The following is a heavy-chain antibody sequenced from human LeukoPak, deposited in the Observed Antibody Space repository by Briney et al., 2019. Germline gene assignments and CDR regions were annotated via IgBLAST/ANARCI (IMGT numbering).Heavy chain of an antibody. Sequence: GGSLTLSCAASGFTFSSCWMTWVRQAPGKGLEWVANIKEDGSKKNYVDSVKGRFTIFRDNAKNSLYLQMNSLRAEDTAVYYCATPLDYYDSSGYHQGGDWGQGTLVTVSS. J-gene: IGHJ4*02. CDR2: IKEDGSKK. CDR1: GFTFSSCW. CDR3: ATPLDYYDSSGYHQGGD. V-gene: IGHV3-7*03. D-gene: IGHD3-22*01.